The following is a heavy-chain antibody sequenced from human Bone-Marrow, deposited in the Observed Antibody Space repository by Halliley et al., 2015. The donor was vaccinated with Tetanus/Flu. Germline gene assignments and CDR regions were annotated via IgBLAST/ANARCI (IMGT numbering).Heavy chain of an antibody. J-gene: IGHJ4*02. V-gene: IGHV3-66*01. CDR2: IYGSGET. D-gene: IGHD6-13*01. Sequence: VSLIYGSGETRYAVSVEGRFTISRDNSRNTLYLHMTSLRGEDTAVYYCASPLSGSAAAGWDFWGPGTLVVVSS. CDR3: ASPLSGSAAAGWDF.